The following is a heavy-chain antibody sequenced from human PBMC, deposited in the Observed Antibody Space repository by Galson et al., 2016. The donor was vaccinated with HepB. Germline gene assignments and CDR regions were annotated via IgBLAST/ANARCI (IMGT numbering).Heavy chain of an antibody. J-gene: IGHJ6*02. CDR1: GFTFSSYG. Sequence: SLGLSCAASGFTFSSYGMHWVRQAPGKGLEWVAVISYDGSDKYYADSVKGRFTISRDNSKNTLYLQMNSLRPEDTAVYYCAKDRRYYDSSGYFWEGYYYDGMDVWGQGTTVTVSS. CDR3: AKDRRYYDSSGYFWEGYYYDGMDV. D-gene: IGHD3-22*01. CDR2: ISYDGSDK. V-gene: IGHV3-30*18.